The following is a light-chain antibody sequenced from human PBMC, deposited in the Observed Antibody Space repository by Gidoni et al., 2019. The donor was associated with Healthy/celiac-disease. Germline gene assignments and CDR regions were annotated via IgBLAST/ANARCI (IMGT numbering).Light chain of an antibody. CDR1: QSVSSY. Sequence: PGERATLSCRASQSVSSYLAWYQQKPGQAPRLLIYDASNRATGIPARFSGSGSGTDFTLTISSLEPEDFAVYYCQQRSNWPPGLTFGGGTKVEIK. CDR2: DAS. V-gene: IGKV3-11*01. CDR3: QQRSNWPPGLT. J-gene: IGKJ4*01.